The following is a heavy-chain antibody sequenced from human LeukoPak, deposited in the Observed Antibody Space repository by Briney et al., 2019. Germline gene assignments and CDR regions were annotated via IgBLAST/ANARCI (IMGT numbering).Heavy chain of an antibody. D-gene: IGHD2-2*01. J-gene: IGHJ4*02. CDR1: GFTFSNYA. V-gene: IGHV3-23*01. Sequence: GGSLRLSCAASGFTFSNYAMSWVRQAPGKGLEWVSAISGSGGSTYYADSVKGRFTISRDNSKNTLYLQMNSLRAEDTAVYYCAKEARLGVVVVPAAIHANSDYWGQGTLVTVSS. CDR2: ISGSGGST. CDR3: AKEARLGVVVVPAAIHANSDY.